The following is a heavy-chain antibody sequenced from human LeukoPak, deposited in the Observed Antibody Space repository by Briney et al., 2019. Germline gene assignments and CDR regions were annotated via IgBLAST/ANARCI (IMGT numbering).Heavy chain of an antibody. D-gene: IGHD6-19*01. Sequence: ASVKVSCKASGYTFTGYYMHWVRQAPGQGLEWMGWINLNSGGTNYAQKFQGRVTMTRDTSISTAYMELSRLRSDDTAVYYCARDFRIAVAALGGYWGQGTLVTVSS. CDR1: GYTFTGYY. J-gene: IGHJ4*02. CDR3: ARDFRIAVAALGGY. V-gene: IGHV1-2*02. CDR2: INLNSGGT.